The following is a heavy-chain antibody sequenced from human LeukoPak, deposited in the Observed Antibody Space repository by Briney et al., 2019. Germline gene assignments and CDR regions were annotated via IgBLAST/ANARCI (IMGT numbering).Heavy chain of an antibody. CDR1: GFTSSGDW. J-gene: IGHJ3*02. CDR3: ARELPRIGGQTDASDI. CDR2: SKNDGSST. V-gene: IGHV3-74*01. D-gene: IGHD3-16*01. Sequence: PGGSLRLSCAVSGFTSSGDWMHWVRQAPGKGLVWVSRSKNDGSSTSYADSVKGRFTISRDNAKNTLYLQMNCLRAEDTAVYYCARELPRIGGQTDASDIWGQGTMVTVS.